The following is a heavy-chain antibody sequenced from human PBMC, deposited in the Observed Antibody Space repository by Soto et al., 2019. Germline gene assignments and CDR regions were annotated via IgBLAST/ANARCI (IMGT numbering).Heavy chain of an antibody. Sequence: VGSLRLSCAASGFTFSSYGMHWVRQAPGKGLEWVAVISYDGSNKYYADSVKGRFTIPRDNSKNTLYLQMNSLRAEDTAVYYCANSRRAAPSWYYYGMDVWGQRTTVTVSS. CDR1: GFTFSSYG. D-gene: IGHD6-6*01. CDR2: ISYDGSNK. CDR3: ANSRRAAPSWYYYGMDV. J-gene: IGHJ6*02. V-gene: IGHV3-30*18.